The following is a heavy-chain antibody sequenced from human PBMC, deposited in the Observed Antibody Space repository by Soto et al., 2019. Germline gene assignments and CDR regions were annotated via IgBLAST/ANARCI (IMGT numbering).Heavy chain of an antibody. CDR2: ISAYNGNT. CDR3: ARALVSNYYYYMDV. J-gene: IGHJ6*03. Sequence: GASVKVSCKASGYTLTSYGISWVRQAPGQGLEWMGWISAYNGNTNYAQKLQGRVTMTTDTSTSTAYMELRSLRSDDTAVYYCARALVSNYYYYMDVWGKGTTVTVSS. D-gene: IGHD2-2*01. V-gene: IGHV1-18*01. CDR1: GYTLTSYG.